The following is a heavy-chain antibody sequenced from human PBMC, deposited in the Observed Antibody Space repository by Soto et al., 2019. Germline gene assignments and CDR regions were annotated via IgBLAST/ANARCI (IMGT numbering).Heavy chain of an antibody. CDR1: GYTFTSYG. CDR3: ARWQLLKYYYYGMDA. Sequence: GASVKVSCKASGYTFTSYGISWVRQAPGQGLEWMGWISAYNGNTNYAQKLQGRVTMTTDTSTSTAYMELRSLRSDDTAVYYCARWQLLKYYYYGMDAWGQGTTVTVSS. J-gene: IGHJ6*02. V-gene: IGHV1-18*01. CDR2: ISAYNGNT. D-gene: IGHD2-15*01.